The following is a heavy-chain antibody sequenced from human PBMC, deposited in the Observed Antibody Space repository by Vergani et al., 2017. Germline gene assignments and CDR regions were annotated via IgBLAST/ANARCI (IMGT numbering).Heavy chain of an antibody. CDR3: ARVGDAFWSGSYYMDV. CDR2: IYYSGST. CDR1: GGSFSGYY. D-gene: IGHD3-3*01. V-gene: IGHV4-34*11. J-gene: IGHJ6*03. Sequence: QVQLQQWGAGLLKPSETLSLTCAVYGGSFSGYYWSWIRQPPGKGLEWIGYIYYSGSTNYNPSLKSRVTISVDTSKNQFSLKLSSVTAADTAVYYCARVGDAFWSGSYYMDVWGKGTTVTVSS.